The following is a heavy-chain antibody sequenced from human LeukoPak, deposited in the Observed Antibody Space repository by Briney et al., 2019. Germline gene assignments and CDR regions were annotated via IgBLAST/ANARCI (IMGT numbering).Heavy chain of an antibody. CDR1: GGSISSYY. CDR2: IYYSGST. CDR3: ARCRGYSYGELDY. J-gene: IGHJ4*02. D-gene: IGHD5-18*01. V-gene: IGHV4-59*01. Sequence: SETLSLTCTVSGGSISSYYWSWIRQPPGKGLEWIGYIYYSGSTNYNPSLKSRVTISVDTSKNQFSLKLSSVTAADTAVYYCARCRGYSYGELDYWGQGTLVTVSS.